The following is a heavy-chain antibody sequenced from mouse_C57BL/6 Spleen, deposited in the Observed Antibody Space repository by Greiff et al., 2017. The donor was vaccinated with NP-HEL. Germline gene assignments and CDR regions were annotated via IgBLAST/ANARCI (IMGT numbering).Heavy chain of an antibody. CDR1: GYTFTSYW. Sequence: HVQLQQPGAELVKPGASVKMSCKASGYTFTSYWITWVKQRPGQGLEWIGDIYPGSGSTNYNEKFKSKATLTVDTSSSTAYMQLSSLTSEDSAVYYCARDDYGSSYPWFAYWGQGTLVTVSA. V-gene: IGHV1-55*01. D-gene: IGHD1-1*01. J-gene: IGHJ3*01. CDR2: IYPGSGST. CDR3: ARDDYGSSYPWFAY.